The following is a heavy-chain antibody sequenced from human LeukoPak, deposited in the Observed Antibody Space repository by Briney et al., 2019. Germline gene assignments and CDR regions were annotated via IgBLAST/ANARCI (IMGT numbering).Heavy chain of an antibody. Sequence: SETLSLTCAVYGGSFSGYYWSWIRQPPGKGLEWIGEINHSGSTNYNPSLKSRVTISVDTSKNQFSLKLSSVTAADTAVYYCARDTDWNDSYGYYYYYMDVWGKGTTVTVSS. J-gene: IGHJ6*03. CDR1: GGSFSGYY. V-gene: IGHV4-34*01. CDR3: ARDTDWNDSYGYYYYYMDV. CDR2: INHSGST. D-gene: IGHD1-1*01.